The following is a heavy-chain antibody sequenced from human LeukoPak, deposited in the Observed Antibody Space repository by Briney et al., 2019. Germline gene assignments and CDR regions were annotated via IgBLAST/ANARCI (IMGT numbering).Heavy chain of an antibody. V-gene: IGHV4-59*01. CDR1: GGSISSYY. Sequence: PSETLSLTCTVSGGSISSYYWSWIRQPPGKGLEWIGYIYYSGSTNYNPSLKSRVTISVDPSKNQFSLKLSSVTAADTAVCYCAREGPGYYDSSGYFDYWGQGTLVTVSS. CDR2: IYYSGST. D-gene: IGHD3-22*01. CDR3: AREGPGYYDSSGYFDY. J-gene: IGHJ4*02.